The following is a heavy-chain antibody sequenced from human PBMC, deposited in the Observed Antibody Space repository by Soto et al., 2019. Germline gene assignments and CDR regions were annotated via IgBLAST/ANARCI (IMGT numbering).Heavy chain of an antibody. V-gene: IGHV4-34*01. CDR2: INHSGST. CDR1: GGSFSGYY. CDR3: ERGGDYGDKD. J-gene: IGHJ4*02. Sequence: QVQLQQWGAGLLKPSETLSLTCAVYGGSFSGYYWSWIRQPPGKGLEWIGEINHSGSTNYNPSLKSRVTISGDTSKNQCSLKLSSVTAADTAVYYWERGGDYGDKDWGQGTLVTVSS. D-gene: IGHD4-17*01.